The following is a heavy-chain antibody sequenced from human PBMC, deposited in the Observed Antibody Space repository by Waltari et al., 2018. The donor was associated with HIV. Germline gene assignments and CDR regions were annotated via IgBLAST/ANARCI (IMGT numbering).Heavy chain of an antibody. Sequence: EVQVLESGGGLVQPGGSLRLSCAASGFTFSSYAMSWVRQAPGKGLEWVSTINKGGTNTYYADSVKGRFTIARDNSKSTVFLQMNSLRAEDTAVYHCTRDSSYYYGSGSYPHYWGQGTLVTVSS. J-gene: IGHJ4*02. D-gene: IGHD3-10*01. CDR3: TRDSSYYYGSGSYPHY. CDR1: GFTFSSYA. CDR2: INKGGTNT. V-gene: IGHV3-23*01.